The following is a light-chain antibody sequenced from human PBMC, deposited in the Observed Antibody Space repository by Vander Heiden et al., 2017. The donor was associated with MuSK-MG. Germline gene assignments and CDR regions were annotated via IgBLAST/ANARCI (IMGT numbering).Light chain of an antibody. J-gene: IGLJ3*02. Sequence: SYELTQPPSVSVSPGQTAKIPCSGDALSKQFGSWYQQKPGQAPRRIIYKDNQRPAGTPERFSGSGSGTTATLTIPGVQAEDEADYYCQSADNSGTWVFGSGTKLTVL. CDR2: KDN. CDR1: ALSKQF. CDR3: QSADNSGTWV. V-gene: IGLV3-25*03.